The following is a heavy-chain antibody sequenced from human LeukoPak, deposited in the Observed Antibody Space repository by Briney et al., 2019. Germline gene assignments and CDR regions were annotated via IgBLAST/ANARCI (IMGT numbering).Heavy chain of an antibody. Sequence: SVKVSCKASGGTFSSYAISWVRQAPGQGLEWMGRIIPILGIANYAQKFQGRVTITADKSTSTAYMELSSLRSEDTAVYYCARASFLEWLLDYWGQGTLVTVSS. CDR2: IIPILGIA. V-gene: IGHV1-69*04. J-gene: IGHJ4*02. CDR1: GGTFSSYA. CDR3: ARASFLEWLLDY. D-gene: IGHD3-3*01.